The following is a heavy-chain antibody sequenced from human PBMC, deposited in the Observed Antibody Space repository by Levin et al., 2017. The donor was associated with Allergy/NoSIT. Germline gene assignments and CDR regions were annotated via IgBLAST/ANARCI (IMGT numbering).Heavy chain of an antibody. Sequence: GESLKISCAASGFTFSTYGMHWVRQAPGKGLEWVAVIWYDGSNKYYADSVKGRFTISRDNSKNTLYLQMNSLRAEDTAVYYCARVTVTTRVWWYFDLWGRGTLVTVSS. CDR1: GFTFSTYG. V-gene: IGHV3-33*01. J-gene: IGHJ2*01. D-gene: IGHD4-17*01. CDR2: IWYDGSNK. CDR3: ARVTVTTRVWWYFDL.